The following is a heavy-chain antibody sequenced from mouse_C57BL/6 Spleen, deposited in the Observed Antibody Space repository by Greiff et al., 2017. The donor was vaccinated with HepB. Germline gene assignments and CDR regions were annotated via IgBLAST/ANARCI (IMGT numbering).Heavy chain of an antibody. D-gene: IGHD2-3*01. CDR2: INPSSGYT. CDR1: GYTFTSYT. J-gene: IGHJ3*01. Sequence: QVQLQQSGAELARPGASVKMSCKASGYTFTSYTMHWVKQRPGQGLEWIGYINPSSGYTKYNQKFKDKATLTADKSSSTAYMQLSSLTSEDSAVYYCARPSDRYQAWFAYWGQGTLVTVSA. CDR3: ARPSDRYQAWFAY. V-gene: IGHV1-4*01.